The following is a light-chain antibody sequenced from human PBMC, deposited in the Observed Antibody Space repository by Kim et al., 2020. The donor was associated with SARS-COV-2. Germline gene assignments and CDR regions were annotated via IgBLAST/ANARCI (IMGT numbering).Light chain of an antibody. CDR2: YAA. CDR1: QSVNRY. Sequence: ETVLTQSPATLSLSPGERATLSCRASQSVNRYLAGYQQQHGQAPRRLIYYAANRTTGITARLSGSGSWTDFTLTISSLVAEDFAVYYCQQHSDWSHTFGGGTKVDIK. V-gene: IGKV3-11*01. J-gene: IGKJ4*01. CDR3: QQHSDWSHT.